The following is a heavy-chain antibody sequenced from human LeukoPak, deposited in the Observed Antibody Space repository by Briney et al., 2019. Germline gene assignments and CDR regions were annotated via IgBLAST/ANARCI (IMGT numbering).Heavy chain of an antibody. Sequence: GGSLRLSCAPSGFTFSSYWMSWVRQAPGKGLEWVANIKQDGSEKYYVDSVKGRFTISRDNAKNSLYLQMNSLRAEDTAVYYCARRAARSYNWFDPWGQGTLVTVSS. CDR1: GFTFSSYW. CDR2: IKQDGSEK. V-gene: IGHV3-7*01. CDR3: ARRAARSYNWFDP. J-gene: IGHJ5*02. D-gene: IGHD6-6*01.